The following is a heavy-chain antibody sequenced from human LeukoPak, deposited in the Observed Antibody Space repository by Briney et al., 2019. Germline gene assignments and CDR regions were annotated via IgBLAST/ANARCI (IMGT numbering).Heavy chain of an antibody. J-gene: IGHJ4*02. CDR3: ARGDSGWYVTGTTGDY. CDR1: GVAFINGW. Sequence: PGGALILFCAASGVAFINGWMAGVRRAPGKGREGGANIKQDGSEKYYVDSVKGRFTISRDSAKHSLYLQMNSLRAEDTAVYYCARGDSGWYVTGTTGDYWGQGPLVTVSS. V-gene: IGHV3-7*01. CDR2: IKQDGSEK. D-gene: IGHD1-20*01.